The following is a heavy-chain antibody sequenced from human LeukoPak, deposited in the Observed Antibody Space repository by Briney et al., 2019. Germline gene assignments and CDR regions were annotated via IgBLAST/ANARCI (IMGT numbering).Heavy chain of an antibody. CDR2: LKQDGSEK. J-gene: IGHJ3*02. CDR1: GFTFSTYW. V-gene: IGHV3-7*01. CDR3: ARDYSYACDI. D-gene: IGHD2-15*01. Sequence: SGGSLRLSCAASGFTFSTYWMTWVRQAPGKGLEWVANLKQDGSEKYYVDSVKGRFTISRDNANNSLYLQMNSLRDEDTAVYYCARDYSYACDIWGQGTMVTVSS.